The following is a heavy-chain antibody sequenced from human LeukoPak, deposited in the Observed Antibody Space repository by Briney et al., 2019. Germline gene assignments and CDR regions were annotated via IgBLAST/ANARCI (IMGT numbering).Heavy chain of an antibody. D-gene: IGHD2-21*01. CDR1: GYTFTSYA. CDR3: ARNSRTIPIVPYYYYYYGMDV. V-gene: IGHV7-4-1*02. Sequence: GASVKVSCKASGYTFTSYAMNWVRQAPGQGLEWMGWINTNTGNPTYAQGFTGRFVFSLDTSVSTAYLQISSLKAEDTAVYYCARNSRTIPIVPYYYYYYGMDVWGQGTTVTVPS. J-gene: IGHJ6*02. CDR2: INTNTGNP.